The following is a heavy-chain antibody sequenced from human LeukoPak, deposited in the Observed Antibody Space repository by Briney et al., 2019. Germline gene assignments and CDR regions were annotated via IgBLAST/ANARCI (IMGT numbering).Heavy chain of an antibody. CDR1: GYRFTSYW. CDR3: ARAADWGSVAFDI. CDR2: IYPGDSDT. D-gene: IGHD7-27*01. Sequence: GESLKISFKGSGYRFTSYWIGWVRPMPGKGLEWMGMIYPGDSDTRYSPSFQGQVTISADKSTSTAYVQWSSLKASDTAMYYCARAADWGSVAFDIWGQGTMVTVSS. V-gene: IGHV5-51*01. J-gene: IGHJ3*02.